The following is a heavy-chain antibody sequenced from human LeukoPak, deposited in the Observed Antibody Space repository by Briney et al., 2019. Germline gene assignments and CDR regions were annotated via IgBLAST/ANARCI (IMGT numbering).Heavy chain of an antibody. V-gene: IGHV4-59*08. D-gene: IGHD3-10*01. Sequence: SETLSLTCTVSGGSISRYYWSWIRQPPGKGLEWIGYIYYSGSTNYNPSLKSRVTISVDTSKNQFSLKLSSVTAADTAVYYCARLCGFGELAWFDPWGQGTLVTVSS. J-gene: IGHJ5*02. CDR3: ARLCGFGELAWFDP. CDR2: IYYSGST. CDR1: GGSISRYY.